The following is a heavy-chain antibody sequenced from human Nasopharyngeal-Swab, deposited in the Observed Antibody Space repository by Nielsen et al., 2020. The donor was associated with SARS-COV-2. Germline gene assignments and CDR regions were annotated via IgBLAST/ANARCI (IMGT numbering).Heavy chain of an antibody. J-gene: IGHJ4*02. D-gene: IGHD2-8*02. Sequence: SETLSLTCTVSGGSISSGGYYWSWIRQHPGKGLEWIGYIYYSGSTYYNPSLKSRVTISVDTSKNQFSLKLSSVTAADTAVYYCARADTAGGGYYFDYWGQGTLVTVSS. CDR3: ARADTAGGGYYFDY. V-gene: IGHV4-31*03. CDR2: IYYSGST. CDR1: GGSISSGGYY.